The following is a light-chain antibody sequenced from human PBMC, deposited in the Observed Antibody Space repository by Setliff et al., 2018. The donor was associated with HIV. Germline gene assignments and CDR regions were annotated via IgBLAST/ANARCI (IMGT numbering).Light chain of an antibody. V-gene: IGLV1-51*01. CDR2: DTS. CDR3: ATWDGRLSVYV. CDR1: TSNIGNNY. J-gene: IGLJ1*01. Sequence: QSVLTQPPSVSAAPGQTVTISCSGRTSNIGNNYVSWYQHVPGKVPRILIYDTSKRHSGIPDRFSGSKSDTSATLAITGLQTGDEADYYCATWDGRLSVYVVGSGTKV.